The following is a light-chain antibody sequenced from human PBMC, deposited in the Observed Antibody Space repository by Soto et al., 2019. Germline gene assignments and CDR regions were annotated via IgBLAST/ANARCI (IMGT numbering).Light chain of an antibody. Sequence: QSVLTQPASVSGSPGQSITISCTGTSSDVGSYNLVSWYQQRPGKAPKLMIYEGTKRPAGVSDRFSGSRSGNTASLTISGLQAEDEADYSCCSYASSTTYVFGTGTKVTVL. J-gene: IGLJ1*01. CDR2: EGT. V-gene: IGLV2-23*01. CDR1: SSDVGSYNL. CDR3: CSYASSTTYV.